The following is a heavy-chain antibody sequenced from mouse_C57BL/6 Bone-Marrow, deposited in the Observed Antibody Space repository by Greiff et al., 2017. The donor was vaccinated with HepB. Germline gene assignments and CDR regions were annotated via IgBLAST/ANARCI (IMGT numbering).Heavy chain of an antibody. V-gene: IGHV1-22*01. CDR1: GYTFTDYN. CDR2: INPNNGGT. Sequence: VQLQQSGPELVKPGASVKMSCKASGYTFTDYNMHWVKQSHGKSLEWIGYINPNNGGTSYNQKFKGKATLTVNKSSSTAYMELRSLTSEDSAVYYCAKKITTVVATDWYFDVWGTGTTVTVSS. D-gene: IGHD1-1*01. CDR3: AKKITTVVATDWYFDV. J-gene: IGHJ1*03.